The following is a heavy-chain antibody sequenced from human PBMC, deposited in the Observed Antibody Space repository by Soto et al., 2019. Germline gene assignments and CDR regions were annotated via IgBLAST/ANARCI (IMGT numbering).Heavy chain of an antibody. CDR2: NIPIFGTA. D-gene: IGHD6-19*01. Sequence: SVKVSCKASGYTFTNYGISWVRQAPGQGLEWMGGNIPIFGTANYAQKFQGRVTITADESTSTAYMELSSLRSEDTAVYYCAMGVYPHSSENYWGQGTLVTVSS. J-gene: IGHJ4*02. CDR3: AMGVYPHSSENY. V-gene: IGHV1-69*13. CDR1: GYTFTNYG.